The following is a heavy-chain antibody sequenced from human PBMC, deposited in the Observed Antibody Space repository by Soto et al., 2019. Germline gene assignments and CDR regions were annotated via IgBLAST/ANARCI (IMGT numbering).Heavy chain of an antibody. J-gene: IGHJ4*02. Sequence: QITLKESGPTLVKPTQTLTLTCTFSGFSLSTRGVGVGWIRQPPGKALEWLALIYWDDDKRYSPSLKSRLTITKDTSKNQVVLTMTNMDPVDTATYYCAHRAQDYYDSSSYYITPGYFDFWGQGTLVTVSS. D-gene: IGHD3-22*01. V-gene: IGHV2-5*02. CDR2: IYWDDDK. CDR1: GFSLSTRGVG. CDR3: AHRAQDYYDSSSYYITPGYFDF.